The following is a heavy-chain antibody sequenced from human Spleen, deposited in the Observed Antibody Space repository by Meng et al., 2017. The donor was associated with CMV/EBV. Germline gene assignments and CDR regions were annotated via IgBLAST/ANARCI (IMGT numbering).Heavy chain of an antibody. D-gene: IGHD3-22*01. CDR2: INTDGRST. J-gene: IGHJ4*02. CDR3: ASWDYFDTSGYKRTYLDY. Sequence: GGSLRLSCTGSGFTFGDYAMTWVRQAPGKGLVWVARINTDGRSTTYADSVKGRFTISRDNAKNTLFLQMISLRAEDTALYYCASWDYFDTSGYKRTYLDYWGQGTLVTVSS. V-gene: IGHV3-74*01. CDR1: GFTFGDYA.